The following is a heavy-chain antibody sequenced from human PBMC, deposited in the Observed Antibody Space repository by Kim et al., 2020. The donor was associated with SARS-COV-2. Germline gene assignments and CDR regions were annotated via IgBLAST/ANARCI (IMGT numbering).Heavy chain of an antibody. Sequence: GGSLRLSCSASGFTFSSYAMHWVRQAPGKGLEYVSAISSNGGSTYYADSVKGRFTISRDNSKNTLYLQMSSLRAEDTAVYYCVKGGIVDSWLFDYWGQGTLVTVSS. CDR3: VKGGIVDSWLFDY. CDR1: GFTFSSYA. J-gene: IGHJ4*02. V-gene: IGHV3-64D*06. CDR2: ISSNGGST. D-gene: IGHD1-26*01.